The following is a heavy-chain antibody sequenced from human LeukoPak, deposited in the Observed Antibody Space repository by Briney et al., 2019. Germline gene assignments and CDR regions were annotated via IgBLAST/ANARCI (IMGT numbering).Heavy chain of an antibody. CDR2: VTGSGGDT. V-gene: IGHV3-23*01. CDR3: AKGSANARPYYFDY. Sequence: GGSLRLSCAGSGFTFSSYAMSWVRQAPGKGLEWVAAVTGSGGDTYHADSVKGRFTISRDNSKNTQYLQMNSLRAEDTAVYYCAKGSANARPYYFDYWGQGTLVTVSS. D-gene: IGHD2-15*01. CDR1: GFTFSSYA. J-gene: IGHJ4*02.